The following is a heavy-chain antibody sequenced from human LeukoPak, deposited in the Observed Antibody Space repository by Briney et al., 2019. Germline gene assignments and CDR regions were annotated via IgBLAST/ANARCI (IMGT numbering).Heavy chain of an antibody. CDR3: AKDVWVTTGIDY. Sequence: PGRSLRLSCAASGFTFSSYGMHWVRQAPGKGLEWVAVISYDGSNKYYADSVKGRFTISRDNSKNTLYLQMNSLRAGDTAVYYCAKDVWVTTGIDYWGQGTLVTVSS. V-gene: IGHV3-30*18. J-gene: IGHJ4*02. CDR2: ISYDGSNK. D-gene: IGHD4-17*01. CDR1: GFTFSSYG.